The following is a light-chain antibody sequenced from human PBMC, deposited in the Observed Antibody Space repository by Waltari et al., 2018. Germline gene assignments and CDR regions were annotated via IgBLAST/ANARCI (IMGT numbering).Light chain of an antibody. CDR2: RNN. CDR3: AGWDDSLSVV. Sequence: QSVLTQPPSASGAPGQTLTISRSGSSSNVGSTFVYWYQQLPGTAPKLLIYRNNQRPSGVPDRFSGSKSGTSASLAISGLRSEDEADYYCAGWDDSLSVVFGGGTKLTVL. CDR1: SSNVGSTF. J-gene: IGLJ2*01. V-gene: IGLV1-47*01.